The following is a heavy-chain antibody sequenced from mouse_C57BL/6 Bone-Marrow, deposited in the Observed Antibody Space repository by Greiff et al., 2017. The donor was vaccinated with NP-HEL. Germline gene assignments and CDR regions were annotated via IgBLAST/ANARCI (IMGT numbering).Heavy chain of an antibody. CDR2: IDPANGNT. CDR1: GFNIKNTY. CDR3: ALIYYGYDDWYVDV. D-gene: IGHD2-2*01. Sequence: EVQLQESVAELVRPGASVKLSCTASGFNIKNTYMHWVKQRPEQGLEWIGRIDPANGNTKYAPKVQGKATITADTSSNTAYLHLSSLTSEDTAIYYCALIYYGYDDWYVDVWGTGTTVTVSS. J-gene: IGHJ1*03. V-gene: IGHV14-3*01.